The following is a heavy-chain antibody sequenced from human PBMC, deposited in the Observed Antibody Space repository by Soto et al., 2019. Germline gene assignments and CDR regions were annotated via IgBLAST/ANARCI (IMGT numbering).Heavy chain of an antibody. CDR1: GFTFSNAW. J-gene: IGHJ4*02. Sequence: EVQLVESGGGLVKPGGSLRLSCAASGFTFSNAWMSWVRQAPGTGLEWVGRIKSKTDGGTTDYAAPVKGRFTISRDDSKNTLYLQMNSLKTEDTAVYYCTTDAIVVVVAALFDYWGQGTLVTVSS. V-gene: IGHV3-15*01. D-gene: IGHD2-15*01. CDR3: TTDAIVVVVAALFDY. CDR2: IKSKTDGGTT.